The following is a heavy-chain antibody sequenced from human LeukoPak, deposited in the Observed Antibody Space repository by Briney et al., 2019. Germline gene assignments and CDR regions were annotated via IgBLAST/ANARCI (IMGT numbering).Heavy chain of an antibody. Sequence: PSETLSLTCTVSGGFISSYYWSWIRQPPGKGLEWIGYIYYSGSTNYNPSLKSRVTISVDTSKNQFSLKLSSVTAADTAVYYCARHMVRGVNPLDYWGQGTLVTVSS. V-gene: IGHV4-59*01. CDR2: IYYSGST. CDR3: ARHMVRGVNPLDY. CDR1: GGFISSYY. J-gene: IGHJ4*02. D-gene: IGHD3-10*01.